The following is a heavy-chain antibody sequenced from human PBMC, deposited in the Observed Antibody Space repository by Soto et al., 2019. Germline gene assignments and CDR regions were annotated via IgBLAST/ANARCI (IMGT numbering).Heavy chain of an antibody. CDR3: AKVGRPRIAAAAVSVPY. V-gene: IGHV3-23*01. Sequence: PVWSLRHSWTASQFTFSSYARSWVLKNPFKLLELVSAIIGSGGSTYYADSVKGRFTISRDNSKNTLYLQMNSLRAEDTAVYYCAKVGRPRIAAAAVSVPYWGQGTLVTVSS. J-gene: IGHJ4*02. CDR2: IIGSGGST. D-gene: IGHD6-13*01. CDR1: QFTFSSYA.